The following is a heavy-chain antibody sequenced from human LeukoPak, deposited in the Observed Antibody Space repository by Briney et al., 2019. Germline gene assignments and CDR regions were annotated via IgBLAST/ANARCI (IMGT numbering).Heavy chain of an antibody. D-gene: IGHD2-21*01. CDR2: IYSGGST. CDR3: ARAAIPYYFDY. J-gene: IGHJ4*02. V-gene: IGHV3-53*01. CDR1: GFTVSNNY. Sequence: GGSLRLSCAASGFTVSNNYMSWVRQAPGKGLEWVSVIYSGGSTYYADSVKGRFTISRDNSKNTLYLEMNSLRAEDTAVYYCARAAIPYYFDYWGQGTLVTVSS.